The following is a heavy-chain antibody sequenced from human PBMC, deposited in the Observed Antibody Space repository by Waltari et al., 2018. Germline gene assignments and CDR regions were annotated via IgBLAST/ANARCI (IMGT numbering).Heavy chain of an antibody. J-gene: IGHJ4*02. CDR3: ARQGHYDFWTGYYLFDY. V-gene: IGHV4-59*08. D-gene: IGHD3-3*01. Sequence: QVQLQESGPGLMKPSETLSLTCTVSGGSISNYYWSWIRQSPGKGLEWIGSIYYSGGTNYNPALKSRVTLSVDTSKNHFSLKLSSVTAADTALYYCARQGHYDFWTGYYLFDYWGQGTLVTVSS. CDR1: GGSISNYY. CDR2: IYYSGGT.